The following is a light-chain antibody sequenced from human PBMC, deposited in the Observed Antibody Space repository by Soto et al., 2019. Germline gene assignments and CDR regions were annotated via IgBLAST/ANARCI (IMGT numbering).Light chain of an antibody. CDR1: QSVSSSY. J-gene: IGKJ1*01. Sequence: EIALTQSPGTLSLSPGERATLSCRASQSVSSSYLAWYQQKPGQAPWLLIYGASSRATGIPDRFSGSGSGTDFTLTISRLEPEDFAVYYCQQYGSSPRTFGQGTKVDIK. CDR2: GAS. CDR3: QQYGSSPRT. V-gene: IGKV3-20*01.